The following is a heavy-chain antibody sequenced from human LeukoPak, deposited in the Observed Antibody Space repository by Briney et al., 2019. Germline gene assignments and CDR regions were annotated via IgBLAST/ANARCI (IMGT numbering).Heavy chain of an antibody. CDR3: ARAGEVRDGYKGTFDS. V-gene: IGHV5-51*01. CDR1: GYSFMSYG. D-gene: IGHD5-24*01. J-gene: IGHJ4*02. Sequence: GESLKISCKASGYSFMSYGIGWVRQTPGKGLEWMGIIFPDDSDTKYSPSFQGQATISVDKAISTAYLQWSSLKASDTAMYYCARAGEVRDGYKGTFDSWGQGTLVTVSS. CDR2: IFPDDSDT.